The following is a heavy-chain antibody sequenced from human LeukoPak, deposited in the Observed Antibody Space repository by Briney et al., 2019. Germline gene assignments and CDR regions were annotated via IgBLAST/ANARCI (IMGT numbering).Heavy chain of an antibody. CDR3: ARDRGFWSGYNWFDP. J-gene: IGHJ5*02. D-gene: IGHD3-3*01. CDR1: GVSISSGDCY. Sequence: SETLSLTCTVSGVSISSGDCYWSWIRQPPGKGLEWIGYIYYSGSTYYNPSLKSRVTISVDTSKNQFSLKLSSVTAADTAVYYCARDRGFWSGYNWFDPWGQGTLVTVSS. CDR2: IYYSGST. V-gene: IGHV4-30-4*01.